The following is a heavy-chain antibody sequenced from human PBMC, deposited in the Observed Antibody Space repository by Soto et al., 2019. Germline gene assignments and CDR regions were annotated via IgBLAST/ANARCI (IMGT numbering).Heavy chain of an antibody. CDR1: GFTFSSYA. J-gene: IGHJ6*02. CDR2: ISYDGSNK. CDR3: ARTIFGGANYYYYYGMDV. Sequence: GGSLRLSCAASGFTFSSYAMHWVRQAPGKGLEWVAVISYDGSNKYYADSVKGRFTISRDNSKNTLYLQMNSLRAEDTAAYYCARTIFGGANYYYYYGMDVWGQGTTVTVSS. D-gene: IGHD3-3*01. V-gene: IGHV3-30-3*01.